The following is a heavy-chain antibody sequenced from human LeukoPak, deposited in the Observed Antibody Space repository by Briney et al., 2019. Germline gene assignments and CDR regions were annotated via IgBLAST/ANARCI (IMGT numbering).Heavy chain of an antibody. V-gene: IGHV3-23*01. CDR3: ARDNPLGAFDI. D-gene: IGHD3-16*02. J-gene: IGHJ3*02. Sequence: HAGGSLRLSCAASGFTFSTYAINWVRQAPGKGLEWVSVISVSGFSTYYADSVKGRFTISRDNSKNTLYLQMNSLRAEDTAVYYCARDNPLGAFDIWGQGTMVTVSS. CDR1: GFTFSTYA. CDR2: ISVSGFST.